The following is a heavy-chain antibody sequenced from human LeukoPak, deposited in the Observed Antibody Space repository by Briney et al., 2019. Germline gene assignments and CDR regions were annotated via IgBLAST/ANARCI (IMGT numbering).Heavy chain of an antibody. Sequence: SVKVSCKASGGTFSSYAISWLRQAPGQGLEWMGGIIPIFGTANYAQKFQGRVTITADESTSTAYMELSSMRSEDTAVYYCASGYYDSSGYYYFFDYYYYGMDVWGQGTTVTVSS. CDR1: GGTFSSYA. CDR3: ASGYYDSSGYYYFFDYYYYGMDV. J-gene: IGHJ6*02. V-gene: IGHV1-69*13. D-gene: IGHD3-22*01. CDR2: IIPIFGTA.